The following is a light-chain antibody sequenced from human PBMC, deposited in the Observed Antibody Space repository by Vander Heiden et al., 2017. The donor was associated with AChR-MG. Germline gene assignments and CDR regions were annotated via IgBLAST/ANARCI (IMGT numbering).Light chain of an antibody. CDR3: LQDNDWPLT. V-gene: IGKV3-15*01. Sequence: EIVMTQSPATLSVSPGERATLSCRASQTVSSNLAWYQQKPGQAPRLVIYGASTRATDIPARFSGSGSGTEFTLTISSLQSEDFAVYYCLQDNDWPLTFGGGTEVEIK. CDR2: GAS. J-gene: IGKJ4*01. CDR1: QTVSSN.